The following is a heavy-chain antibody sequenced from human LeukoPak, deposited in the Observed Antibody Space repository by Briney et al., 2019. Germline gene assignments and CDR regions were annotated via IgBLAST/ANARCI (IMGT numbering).Heavy chain of an antibody. CDR2: ISSSSSYI. D-gene: IGHD2-2*01. CDR1: GFTSSSYS. V-gene: IGHV3-21*01. Sequence: GGSLRLSCAASGFTSSSYSMNLVRQAPGKGLEWVSSISSSSSYIYYADSVKGRFTISRDNAKNSLYLQMNSLRAEDTAVYYCARRYCSSTSCFYYFDYWGQGTLVTVSS. CDR3: ARRYCSSTSCFYYFDY. J-gene: IGHJ4*02.